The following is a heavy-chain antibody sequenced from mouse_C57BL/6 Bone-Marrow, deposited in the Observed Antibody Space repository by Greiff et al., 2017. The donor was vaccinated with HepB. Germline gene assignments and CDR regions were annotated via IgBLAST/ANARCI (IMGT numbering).Heavy chain of an antibody. CDR1: GFNIKDYY. CDR2: IDPEDGET. Sequence: EVQLQQSGAELVKPGASVKLSCTASGFNIKDYYMHWVKQRTEQGLEWIGRIDPEDGETKYAPKFQGKATITADTSSNTAYLQLSSLTSEDTAVYYCARSRESTMITTYYFDYWGQGTTLTVSS. V-gene: IGHV14-2*01. CDR3: ARSRESTMITTYYFDY. D-gene: IGHD2-4*01. J-gene: IGHJ2*01.